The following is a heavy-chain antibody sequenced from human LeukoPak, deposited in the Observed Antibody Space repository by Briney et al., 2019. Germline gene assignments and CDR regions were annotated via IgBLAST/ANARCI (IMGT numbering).Heavy chain of an antibody. CDR2: ISDTGATT. J-gene: IGHJ4*02. CDR3: AKDTSIGRYCTNGVCSPFDY. CDR1: GFTFSSYA. V-gene: IGHV3-23*01. D-gene: IGHD2-8*01. Sequence: PGGCLRLSCAGSGFTFSSYAMSWVRQAPGKGLEWVSAISDTGATTYDADSVKGRFTISRDNSRSTLYLQMNSLRAEDTALYYCAKDTSIGRYCTNGVCSPFDYWGQGTLVTVSS.